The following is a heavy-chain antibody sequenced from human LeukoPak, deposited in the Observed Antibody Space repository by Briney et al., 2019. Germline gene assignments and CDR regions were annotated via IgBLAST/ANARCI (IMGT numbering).Heavy chain of an antibody. Sequence: SQTLSLTCAISGDSVSSNSAAWNWIRQSPSRGLEWLGRTYYRSKWYNDYAVSVKSLITINPDTSKNQFSLQLNSVTPEDTAVYYCASQSPSPQQLVPGGFDYWGQGTLVTVSS. V-gene: IGHV6-1*01. CDR3: ASQSPSPQQLVPGGFDY. CDR1: GDSVSSNSAA. CDR2: TYYRSKWYN. D-gene: IGHD6-13*01. J-gene: IGHJ4*02.